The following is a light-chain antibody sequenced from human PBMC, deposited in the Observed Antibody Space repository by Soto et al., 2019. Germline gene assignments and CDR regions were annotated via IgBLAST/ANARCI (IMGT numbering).Light chain of an antibody. CDR1: NSDVGIYDF. J-gene: IGLJ1*01. CDR2: EVS. CDR3: ISYTSDDVRYV. Sequence: QSALTQPASVSGTPGQSITISCTGSNSDVGIYDFVSWYQHHPGRAPKLIVSEVSHRPSGFSNRFSGSKSGNTASLTISGLQSEDEDDYDCISYTSDDVRYVFGTGTKLTVL. V-gene: IGLV2-14*01.